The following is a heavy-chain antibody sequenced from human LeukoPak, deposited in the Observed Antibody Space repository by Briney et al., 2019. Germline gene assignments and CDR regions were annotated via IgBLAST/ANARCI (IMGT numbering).Heavy chain of an antibody. J-gene: IGHJ4*02. CDR2: ISGSGSST. V-gene: IGHV3-23*01. D-gene: IGHD5-24*01. Sequence: SGGSLRLSCAASGFTFSNYAMNWVRQAPGKGLEWVSGISGSGSSTSYADSVKGRFTISRDNSENTLYLQMNSLRAEDTAVYYCARDESQDGYNSGTFDYWGQGTLVTVSS. CDR1: GFTFSNYA. CDR3: ARDESQDGYNSGTFDY.